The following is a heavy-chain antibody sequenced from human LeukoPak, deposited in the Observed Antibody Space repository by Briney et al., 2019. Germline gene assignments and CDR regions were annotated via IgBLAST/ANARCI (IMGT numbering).Heavy chain of an antibody. D-gene: IGHD6-19*01. Sequence: GGSLRLSCAASGFTFSSYAMHWVRQAPGKGLEWVAVISYDGSNKYYADSVKGRFTISRDNSKNTLYLQMNSLRAEDTAVYYCARPLGGGIAVVSFDYWGQGTLVTVSS. CDR1: GFTFSSYA. CDR3: ARPLGGGIAVVSFDY. CDR2: ISYDGSNK. V-gene: IGHV3-30-3*01. J-gene: IGHJ4*02.